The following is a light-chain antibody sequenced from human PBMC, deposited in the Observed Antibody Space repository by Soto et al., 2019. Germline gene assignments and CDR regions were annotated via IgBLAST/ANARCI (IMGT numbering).Light chain of an antibody. Sequence: QSVLIQPASVSGAPGQSITIACTGTSSDVGGSNYVSWYQHHPLRAPKLLMFEVSYRPSGVSNRCSGSKSGNTASLTISGLQAEDEADYYCCSYAGSYTYVFATGTKVTVL. CDR2: EVS. CDR3: CSYAGSYTYV. V-gene: IGLV2-14*01. J-gene: IGLJ1*01. CDR1: SSDVGGSNY.